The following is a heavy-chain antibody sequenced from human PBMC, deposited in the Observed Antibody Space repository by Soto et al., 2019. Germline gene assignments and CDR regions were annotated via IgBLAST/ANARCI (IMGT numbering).Heavy chain of an antibody. Sequence: SETLSLTCTVSGGSISSGDYYWSWIRQPPGKGLEWIGYIYYSGSTYYNPSLKSRVTISVDTSKNQFSLKLSSVTAADTAVYYCWGIGATISDYYYGMDVWGQGTTVIVSS. D-gene: IGHD5-12*01. CDR3: WGIGATISDYYYGMDV. CDR2: IYYSGST. J-gene: IGHJ6*02. CDR1: GGSISSGDYY. V-gene: IGHV4-30-4*01.